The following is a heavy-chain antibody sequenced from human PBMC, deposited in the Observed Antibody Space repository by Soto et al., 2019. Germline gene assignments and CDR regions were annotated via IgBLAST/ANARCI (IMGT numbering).Heavy chain of an antibody. CDR1: GFTFSSYA. V-gene: IGHV3-30-3*01. CDR3: ARMRTTVVTPDAFDI. J-gene: IGHJ3*02. CDR2: ISYDGSNK. D-gene: IGHD4-17*01. Sequence: QVQLVESGGGVVQPGRSLRLSCAASGFTFSSYAMHWVRQAPGKGLEWVAVISYDGSNKYYADSVKGRFTISRDNSKNTLYLQMNSLRAEDTAVYYCARMRTTVVTPDAFDIWGRGTMVTVSS.